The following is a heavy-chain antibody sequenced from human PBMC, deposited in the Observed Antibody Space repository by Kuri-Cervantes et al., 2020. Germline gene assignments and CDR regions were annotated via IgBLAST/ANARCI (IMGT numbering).Heavy chain of an antibody. CDR1: GFTFSSYG. J-gene: IGHJ5*02. V-gene: IGHV3-30*18. D-gene: IGHD3-10*01. Sequence: GGSMRLSCAASGFTFSSYGMHWVRQAPGKGREWVAVISYDGSNKYYADSVKGVFTISRDNSKNTLYLQMNSLRAEHAAVYYSTKGPFELCFGDLSFSWFDHWGQGTLVTVSS. CDR2: ISYDGSNK. CDR3: TKGPFELCFGDLSFSWFDH.